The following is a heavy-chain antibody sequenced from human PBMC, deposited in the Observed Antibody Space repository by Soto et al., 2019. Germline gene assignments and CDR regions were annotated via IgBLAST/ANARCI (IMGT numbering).Heavy chain of an antibody. J-gene: IGHJ4*02. CDR1: ADTFTGYT. CDR3: ARSRGSYYSNFDY. D-gene: IGHD3-10*01. CDR2: VIPILGAS. Sequence: QVQLVQSGAEVKKPGSSVKVSCKASADTFTGYTVTWVRQAPGQGLEWVGRVIPILGASNFAQKFQGRVTISADKSTDTAYLVLTGRTSEDTAVYYCARSRGSYYSNFDYWGQGTLVTVSS. V-gene: IGHV1-69*08.